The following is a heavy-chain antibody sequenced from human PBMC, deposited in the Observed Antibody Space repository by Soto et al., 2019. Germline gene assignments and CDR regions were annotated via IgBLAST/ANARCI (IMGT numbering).Heavy chain of an antibody. Sequence: GGSLRLSCAASGFTFSSYAMHWVRQAPGKGLEWVAVISYDGSNKYYADSVKGRFTISRDNSKNTLYLQMNSLRAEDTAVYYCARDNSGGRYNGNYFDYWGQGTLVTVSS. CDR3: ARDNSGGRYNGNYFDY. CDR2: ISYDGSNK. D-gene: IGHD1-20*01. CDR1: GFTFSSYA. J-gene: IGHJ4*02. V-gene: IGHV3-30*04.